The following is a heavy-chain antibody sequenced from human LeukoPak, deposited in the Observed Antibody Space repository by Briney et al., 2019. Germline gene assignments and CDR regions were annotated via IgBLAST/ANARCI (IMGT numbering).Heavy chain of an antibody. J-gene: IGHJ4*02. CDR2: IGSSGSTI. CDR1: GFTFSSYE. Sequence: GGSLRLSCAASGFTFSSYEMNWVRQAPGKGLEWVSYIGSSGSTIYYADSVKGRFTISRDNAKNSLYLQMNSLRAEDTAVYYCASFRRDGYNYWGQGTLVTVSS. CDR3: ASFRRDGYNY. D-gene: IGHD5-24*01. V-gene: IGHV3-48*03.